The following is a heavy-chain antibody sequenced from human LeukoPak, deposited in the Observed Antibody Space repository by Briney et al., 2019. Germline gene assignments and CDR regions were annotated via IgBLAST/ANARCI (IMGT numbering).Heavy chain of an antibody. J-gene: IGHJ5*02. CDR3: ARQQSWFDP. V-gene: IGHV4-39*01. Sequence: PSETLSLTCTVSGGSISSSSYYWGWIRQPPGTGLEWLGSIYYSGSTYYNPSLKSRVTISVDTSKNQFSLKLSSVTAADTAVYYCARQQSWFDPWGQGTLVTVSS. CDR1: GGSISSSSYY. CDR2: IYYSGST.